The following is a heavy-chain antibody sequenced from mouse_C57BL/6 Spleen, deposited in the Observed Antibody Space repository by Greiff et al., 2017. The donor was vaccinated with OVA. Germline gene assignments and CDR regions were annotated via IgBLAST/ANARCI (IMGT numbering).Heavy chain of an antibody. CDR3: ARGLSYYAMDY. CDR2: ISYDGSN. V-gene: IGHV3-6*01. CDR1: GYSITSGYY. J-gene: IGHJ4*01. Sequence: EVKLEESGPGLVKPSQSLSLTCSVTGYSITSGYYWNWIRQFPGNKLEWMGYISYDGSNNYNPSLKNRISITRDTSKNQFFLKLNSVTTEDTATYYCARGLSYYAMDYWGQGTSVTVSS.